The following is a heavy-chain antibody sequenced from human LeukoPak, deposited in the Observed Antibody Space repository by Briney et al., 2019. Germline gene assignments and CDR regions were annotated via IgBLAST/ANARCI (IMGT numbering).Heavy chain of an antibody. D-gene: IGHD5-12*01. CDR3: ARDHGYSGYDFYFDY. CDR1: GYTFTGYA. J-gene: IGHJ4*02. V-gene: IGHV1-3*01. Sequence: VASVKVSCKASGYTFTGYAMHWVRQAPGQRLEWMGWINAGNGNTKYSQKFQGRVTITRDTSASTAYMELSSLRSEDTAVYYCARDHGYSGYDFYFDYWGQGPLVTVSS. CDR2: INAGNGNT.